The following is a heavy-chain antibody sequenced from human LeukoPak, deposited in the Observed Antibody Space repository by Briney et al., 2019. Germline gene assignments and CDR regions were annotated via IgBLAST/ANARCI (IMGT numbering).Heavy chain of an antibody. CDR2: INHSGST. V-gene: IGHV4-34*01. Sequence: SETLSLTCAVYGGSFSGYYWSWIRQPPGKGLEWIGEINHSGSTNYNPSLKSRVTISVGTSKNQFSLKLSSVTAADTAVYYCARRGIRTPGIAAAGTRYYYYYMDVWGKGTTVTVSS. CDR1: GGSFSGYY. J-gene: IGHJ6*03. D-gene: IGHD6-13*01. CDR3: ARRGIRTPGIAAAGTRYYYYYMDV.